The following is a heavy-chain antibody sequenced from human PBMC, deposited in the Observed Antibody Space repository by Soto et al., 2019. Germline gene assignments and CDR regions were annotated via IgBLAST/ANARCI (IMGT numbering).Heavy chain of an antibody. V-gene: IGHV1-46*01. D-gene: IGHD2-8*01. CDR2: INFSGGGT. J-gene: IGHJ6*02. Sequence: ASVKVSCKASGYSFTNFYVHWVRQAPGQGLVWMGIINFSGGGTTYAQKFQGRVTMTRDTSTNTVYMQLTSLRSDDTAVYYCARGDSTDCSNGVCSFFYNHDMDVWGQGTTVTVSS. CDR1: GYSFTNFY. CDR3: ARGDSTDCSNGVCSFFYNHDMDV.